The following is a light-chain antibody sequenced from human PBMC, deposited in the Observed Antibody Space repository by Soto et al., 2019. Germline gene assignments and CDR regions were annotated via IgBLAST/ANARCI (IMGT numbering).Light chain of an antibody. CDR3: SSYTSSSILVV. Sequence: QSALTQPASVSGSPGQSITISCTGTSSDVGGYNYVSWYQQHPGKAPKLMIYDVSNRPSGVSNRFSGSKSGNTASLTISGLQAEDEADYYCSSYTSSSILVVFGGGTKLT. J-gene: IGLJ2*01. V-gene: IGLV2-14*01. CDR1: SSDVGGYNY. CDR2: DVS.